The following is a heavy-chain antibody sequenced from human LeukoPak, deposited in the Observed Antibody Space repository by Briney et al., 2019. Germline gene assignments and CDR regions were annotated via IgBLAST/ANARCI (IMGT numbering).Heavy chain of an antibody. CDR3: ARVWGGCSWYGNSLHGMDV. CDR2: ISSNGGST. D-gene: IGHD6-13*01. J-gene: IGHJ6*02. Sequence: GGSLRLSCAASGFTFSSYAMHWVRQAPGKGLEYVSAISSNGGSTYYANSVKGRFTISRDNSKNTLALQMGSLRAEDMAVYYCARVWGGCSWYGNSLHGMDVWGQGTTVTVSS. CDR1: GFTFSSYA. V-gene: IGHV3-64*01.